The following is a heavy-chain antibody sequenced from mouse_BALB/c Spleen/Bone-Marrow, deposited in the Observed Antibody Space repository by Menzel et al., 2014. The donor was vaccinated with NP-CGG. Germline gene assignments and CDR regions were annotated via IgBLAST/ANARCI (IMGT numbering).Heavy chain of an antibody. CDR1: GYTFTSYW. Sequence: QVQLQQSGAELVRPGASVKVSCKASGYTFTSYWINWVKQRPGQGLEWIGNIYPSDSYTNYNQNFKDKATLTVDKSSSTAYMQLSSPTSEDSAVYYCIRQYGNYCAMDYWGQGTSVTVSS. CDR3: IRQYGNYCAMDY. J-gene: IGHJ4*01. CDR2: IYPSDSYT. V-gene: IGHV1-69*02. D-gene: IGHD2-10*02.